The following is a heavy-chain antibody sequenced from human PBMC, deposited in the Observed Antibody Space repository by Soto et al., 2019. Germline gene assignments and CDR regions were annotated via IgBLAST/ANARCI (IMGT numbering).Heavy chain of an antibody. CDR2: IGTAGDT. CDR1: GFTFSSYD. V-gene: IGHV3-13*01. CDR3: AREPAAMVTYYYYGMDV. Sequence: GGSLRLSCAASGFTFSSYDMHWVRQATGKGLEWVSAIGTAGDTYYPGSVKGRFTISRENAKNSLYLKMNSLGAEDTAVYYCAREPAAMVTYYYYGMDVWGQGTTVTVSS. J-gene: IGHJ6*02. D-gene: IGHD5-18*01.